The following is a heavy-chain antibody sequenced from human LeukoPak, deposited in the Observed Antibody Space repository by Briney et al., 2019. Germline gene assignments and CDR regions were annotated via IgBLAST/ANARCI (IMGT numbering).Heavy chain of an antibody. V-gene: IGHV3-7*03. J-gene: IGHJ4*02. CDR2: INQDGSQK. D-gene: IGHD3-22*01. Sequence: GGSLRLSCAGSGFTFSSHWIGWVRQAPGKGLEWVAHINQDGSQKYYVDSVEGRFAISRDNAKNSLYLQMNSLRAEDTAVYYCAKDREYDDSCDYNGWGQGTLVTVSS. CDR3: AKDREYDDSCDYNG. CDR1: GFTFSSHW.